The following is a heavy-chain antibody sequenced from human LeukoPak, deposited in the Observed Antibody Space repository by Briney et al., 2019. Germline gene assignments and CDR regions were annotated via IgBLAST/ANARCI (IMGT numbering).Heavy chain of an antibody. D-gene: IGHD3-9*01. V-gene: IGHV1-2*02. Sequence: GASVKVSCKASGYSFIGYYMHWVRQAPGQGLELMGWINPNSASTEYTKKFQGRVTMTRDPSISTAYMELSRLRFDDTAVYYCARSPDILTGEKFDYWGQGTLVTVSS. CDR2: INPNSAST. CDR1: GYSFIGYY. CDR3: ARSPDILTGEKFDY. J-gene: IGHJ4*02.